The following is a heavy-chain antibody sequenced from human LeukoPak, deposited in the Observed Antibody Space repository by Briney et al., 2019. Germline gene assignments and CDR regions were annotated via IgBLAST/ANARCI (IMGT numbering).Heavy chain of an antibody. CDR1: GFTLSTYG. J-gene: IGHJ3*02. Sequence: GGSLTLSCAPSGFTLSTYGMHWVRQAPGKGLDGVAFIHFDGNSKFYEDDLKVRFSVSRDTSKNTLYLQMNSLRTEDTAVYYCAKDLSRGNYPIAFDIWGQGTMVPVSS. V-gene: IGHV3-30*02. D-gene: IGHD3-22*01. CDR3: AKDLSRGNYPIAFDI. CDR2: IHFDGNSK.